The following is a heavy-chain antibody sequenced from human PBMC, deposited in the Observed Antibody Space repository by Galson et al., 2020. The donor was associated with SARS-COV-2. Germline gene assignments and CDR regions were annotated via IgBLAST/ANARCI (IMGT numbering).Heavy chain of an antibody. V-gene: IGHV1-8*01. Sequence: ASVKVSCKASGYTFTSYDINWVRQATGQGLEWMGWMNPNSGHTVYVQKFQGRVTMTRNTSITTAYMELSSLRSEDTAVYYCARGRRGRERGATYYYYGMDVWGQGTTVTVSS. CDR3: ARGRRGRERGATYYYYGMDV. D-gene: IGHD1-26*01. J-gene: IGHJ6*02. CDR1: GYTFTSYD. CDR2: MNPNSGHT.